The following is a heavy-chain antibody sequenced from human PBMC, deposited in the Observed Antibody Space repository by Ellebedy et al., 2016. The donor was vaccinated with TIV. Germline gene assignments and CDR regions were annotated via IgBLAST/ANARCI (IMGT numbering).Heavy chain of an antibody. CDR1: GFTFSTYA. V-gene: IGHV3-30-3*01. D-gene: IGHD4-17*01. Sequence: GESLKISCAASGFTFSTYAVHWVRQAPDKGLEWVAVISSDGSSKYYADSVKGRFTMSRDNSKNTLYLQMNSLRPEDTAGYYCARGGLYGTSVEGFDYWGQGTLVTVSS. CDR3: ARGGLYGTSVEGFDY. CDR2: ISSDGSSK. J-gene: IGHJ4*02.